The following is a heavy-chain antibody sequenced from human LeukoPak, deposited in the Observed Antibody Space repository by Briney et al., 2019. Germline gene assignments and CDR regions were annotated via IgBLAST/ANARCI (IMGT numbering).Heavy chain of an antibody. D-gene: IGHD2-15*01. J-gene: IGHJ6*01. CDR2: INCNTSDT. CDR1: GFTFTNFW. V-gene: IGHV3-74*01. Sequence: GRSLRLSCEASGFTFTNFWMHWVRRVPGKGLVWVSSINCNTSDTNYADSVKSRSTISRDNARNTVDLQMNSLRAEDTAVYYCARSRRFGSAWSHYSGMDVRGARD. CDR3: ARSRRFGSAWSHYSGMDV.